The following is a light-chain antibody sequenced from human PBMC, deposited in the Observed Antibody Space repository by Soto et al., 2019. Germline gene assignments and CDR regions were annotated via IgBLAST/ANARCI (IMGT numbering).Light chain of an antibody. CDR2: GAS. Sequence: EVVMTQSPGTLSVSPGERATLSCRASQSVSTKLAWYQQKPGQAPRLLIHGASTRATGITARFSGSGSGTEFSLTISSLQSEDFAVYYCLQYNSWPRTFGQGTKVEIK. V-gene: IGKV3-15*01. CDR1: QSVSTK. CDR3: LQYNSWPRT. J-gene: IGKJ1*01.